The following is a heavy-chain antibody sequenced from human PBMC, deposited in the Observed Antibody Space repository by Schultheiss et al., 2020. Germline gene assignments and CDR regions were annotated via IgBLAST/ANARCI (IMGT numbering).Heavy chain of an antibody. D-gene: IGHD1-14*01. CDR2: ISWNSGSI. V-gene: IGHV3-9*01. Sequence: GGSLRLSCAASGFTFDDYAMHWVRQAPGKGLEWASGISWNSGSIGYADSVKGRFTISRDNAKNSLYLQMNSLRAEDTALYYCAKNRGGSSPGYYYYYMDVWGKGTTVTVSS. CDR3: AKNRGGSSPGYYYYYMDV. CDR1: GFTFDDYA. J-gene: IGHJ6*03.